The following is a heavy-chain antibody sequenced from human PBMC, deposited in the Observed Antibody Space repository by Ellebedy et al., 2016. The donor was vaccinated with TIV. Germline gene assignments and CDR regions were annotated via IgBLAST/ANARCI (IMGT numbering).Heavy chain of an antibody. CDR1: GGSFSGYF. CDR3: ATGRPYCDAGRCYGDVFDS. D-gene: IGHD2-15*01. J-gene: IGHJ4*02. V-gene: IGHV4-34*12. CDR2: FIHGGSP. Sequence: MPSETLSLTCGVSGGSFSGYFWTWIRQSPGKGLEWMAEFIHGGSPTYNPSVQSRLTITVDTSKTHFSLTLRSVTAADTAVYYCATGRPYCDAGRCYGDVFDSWGQGTLVTVSS.